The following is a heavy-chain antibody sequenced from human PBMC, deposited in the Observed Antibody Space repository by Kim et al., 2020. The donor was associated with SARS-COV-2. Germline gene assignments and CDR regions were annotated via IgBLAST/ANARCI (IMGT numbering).Heavy chain of an antibody. D-gene: IGHD6-13*01. Sequence: GGSLRLSCAASGFTFSSYAMSWVRQAPGKGLEWVSAISGSGGSTYYADSVKGRFTISRDNSKNTLYLQMNSLRAEDTAVYYCAAGGGQQLVGVFFYGMDVWGQGTTVTVSS. CDR1: GFTFSSYA. CDR2: ISGSGGST. CDR3: AAGGGQQLVGVFFYGMDV. J-gene: IGHJ6*02. V-gene: IGHV3-23*01.